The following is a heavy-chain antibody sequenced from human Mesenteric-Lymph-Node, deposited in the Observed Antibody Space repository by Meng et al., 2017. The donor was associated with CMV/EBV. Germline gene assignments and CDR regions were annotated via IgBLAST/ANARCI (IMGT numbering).Heavy chain of an antibody. CDR3: ARDHEYSSSPGYYFDY. J-gene: IGHJ4*02. CDR1: GYIFTNYS. CDR2: INPSGGRT. V-gene: IGHV1-46*01. D-gene: IGHD6-6*01. Sequence: ASVKVSCKASGYIFTNYSMHLVRQAPGQGLEWMGIINPSGGRTSYAQKFQGRVTMTRDTSTSTVYMELSSLRSEDTAVYYCARDHEYSSSPGYYFDYWGQGTLVTVSS.